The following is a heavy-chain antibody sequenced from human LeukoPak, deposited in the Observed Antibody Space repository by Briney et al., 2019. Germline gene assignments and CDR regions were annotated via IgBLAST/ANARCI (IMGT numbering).Heavy chain of an antibody. CDR2: ISYDGSNK. V-gene: IGHV3-30*18. J-gene: IGHJ6*02. D-gene: IGHD3-22*01. CDR3: AKEYYYDSSGYYYEDYGMDV. CDR1: GFTFSSYG. Sequence: PGGSLRLSCAAFGFTFSSYGMHWVRQAPGKGLEWVAVISYDGSNKYYADSVKGRFTISRDNSKNTLYLQMNSLRAEDTAVYYCAKEYYYDSSGYYYEDYGMDVWGQGTTVTVSS.